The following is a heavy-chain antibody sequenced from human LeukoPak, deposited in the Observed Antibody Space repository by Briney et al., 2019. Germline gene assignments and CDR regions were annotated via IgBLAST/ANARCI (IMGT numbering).Heavy chain of an antibody. CDR3: AKDPARVAAAGTWVDY. CDR1: GFTFSSYA. CDR2: ISGSGGST. D-gene: IGHD6-13*01. Sequence: GGSLRLSCAASGFTFSSYAMSWVRQAPGKGLEWVSAISGSGGSTYYADSVKGRFTISRDNSKNTLYLQMSSLRAEDTAVYYCAKDPARVAAAGTWVDYWGQGTLVTVSS. V-gene: IGHV3-23*01. J-gene: IGHJ4*02.